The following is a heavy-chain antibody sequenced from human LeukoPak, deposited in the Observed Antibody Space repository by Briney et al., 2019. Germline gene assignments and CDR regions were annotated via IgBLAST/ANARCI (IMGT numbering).Heavy chain of an antibody. CDR2: MNPNSGNT. D-gene: IGHD5-12*01. Sequence: ASVKVSCKASGYTFTSYDVNWVRQATGQGLEWMGWMNPNSGNTGYAQKFQGRVTMTRNTSISTAYMELSSLRSEDTAVYYCARAHVDIVATIKFDSWGQGTLVTVSS. CDR3: ARAHVDIVATIKFDS. CDR1: GYTFTSYD. V-gene: IGHV1-8*01. J-gene: IGHJ4*02.